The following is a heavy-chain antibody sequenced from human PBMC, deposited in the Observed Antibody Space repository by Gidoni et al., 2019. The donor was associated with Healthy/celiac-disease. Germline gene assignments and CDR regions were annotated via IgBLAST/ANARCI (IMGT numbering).Heavy chain of an antibody. CDR2: IWYDGSNK. D-gene: IGHD4-17*01. Sequence: QVQLVESGGGVVQPGRSLRLSCAASGFTFSSYGMHWVRQAPGKGLEWVAVIWYDGSNKYYADSVKGRFTISRDNSKNTLYLQMNSLRAEDTAVYYCARDIFEYGDYVSADYWGQGTLVTVSS. V-gene: IGHV3-33*01. CDR1: GFTFSSYG. CDR3: ARDIFEYGDYVSADY. J-gene: IGHJ4*02.